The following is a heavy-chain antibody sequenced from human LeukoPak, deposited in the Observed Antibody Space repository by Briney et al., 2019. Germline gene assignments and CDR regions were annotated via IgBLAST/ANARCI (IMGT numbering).Heavy chain of an antibody. CDR2: INHSGST. J-gene: IGHJ4*02. CDR3: ARQWLVSPLFDY. CDR1: GGSLSGYY. Sequence: PSETPSLTCAVYGGSLSGYYWSWIRQPPGKGLEWIGEINHSGSTNYNPSLKSRVTISVDTSKNQLSLKLSSMTAADTAVYYCARQWLVSPLFDYWGQGTLVTVSS. V-gene: IGHV4-34*01. D-gene: IGHD6-19*01.